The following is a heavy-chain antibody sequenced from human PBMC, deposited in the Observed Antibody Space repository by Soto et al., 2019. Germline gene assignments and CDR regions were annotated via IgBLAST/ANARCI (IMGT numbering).Heavy chain of an antibody. CDR2: IYYSGST. Sequence: ASETLSLTCTVSGGSISSSSYYWGWISQPPGKGLAWIGSIYYSGSTDYNPSLKSRVTISVDTSNNQCSLKLSSVTAADPAVYYCASHVGSGSYYSLSYFYYRMDVWGRRTTVTVSS. CDR3: ASHVGSGSYYSLSYFYYRMDV. V-gene: IGHV4-39*01. J-gene: IGHJ6*02. D-gene: IGHD3-10*01. CDR1: GGSISSSSYY.